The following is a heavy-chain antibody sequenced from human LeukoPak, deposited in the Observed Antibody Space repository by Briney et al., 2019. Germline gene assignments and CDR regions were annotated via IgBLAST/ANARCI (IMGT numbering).Heavy chain of an antibody. J-gene: IGHJ4*02. Sequence: SETLSLTCAVSGGSISSSNWWSWVRQPPGKGLEWIGEIYHSGSTNYNPPLKSRVTISVDKSKNQFSLKLSSVTAADTAVYYCASWGYDSSGYYNWGQGTLVTVSS. D-gene: IGHD3-22*01. V-gene: IGHV4-4*02. CDR3: ASWGYDSSGYYN. CDR2: IYHSGST. CDR1: GGSISSSNW.